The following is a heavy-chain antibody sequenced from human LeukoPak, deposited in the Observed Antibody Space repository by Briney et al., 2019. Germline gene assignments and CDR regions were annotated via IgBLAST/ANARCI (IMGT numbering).Heavy chain of an antibody. CDR2: IYYSGST. Sequence: SETLSLTSTVSGGSISSSSYYWGWIRQPPGKGLEWIGSIYYSGSTYYNPSLKSRVTISVDTSKNQFSLKLSSVTAADTAVYYCARVERSSGWYTPPFFDYWGQGTLVTVSS. D-gene: IGHD6-19*01. J-gene: IGHJ4*02. V-gene: IGHV4-39*01. CDR3: ARVERSSGWYTPPFFDY. CDR1: GGSISSSSYY.